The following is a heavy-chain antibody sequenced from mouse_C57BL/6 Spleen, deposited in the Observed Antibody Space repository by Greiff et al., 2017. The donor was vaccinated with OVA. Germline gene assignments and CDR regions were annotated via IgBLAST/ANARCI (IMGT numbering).Heavy chain of an antibody. CDR1: GYAFSSYW. V-gene: IGHV1-80*01. Sequence: VQLQQSGAELVKPGASVKISCKASGYAFSSYWMNWVKQRPGKGLEWIGQIYPGDGDTTYNGKFKGKATLTADKSSSTAYMQLSSLTSEDSAVYFCARRNDYDEYAMDYWGQGTSVTVSS. J-gene: IGHJ4*01. CDR2: IYPGDGDT. D-gene: IGHD2-4*01. CDR3: ARRNDYDEYAMDY.